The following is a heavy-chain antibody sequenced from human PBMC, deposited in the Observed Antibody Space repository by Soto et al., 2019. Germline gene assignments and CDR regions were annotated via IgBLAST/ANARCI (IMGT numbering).Heavy chain of an antibody. CDR2: INPNSGGT. CDR1: GYTFTGYY. Sequence: ASVKVSCKASGYTFTGYYMHWVRQAPGQGLEWMGWINPNSGGTNYAQKFQGWVTMTRDTSISTAYMELSRLRSDDTAVYYCARGDFRCGPHTFDYWGQGTLVTVSS. D-gene: IGHD3-3*01. CDR3: ARGDFRCGPHTFDY. J-gene: IGHJ4*02. V-gene: IGHV1-2*04.